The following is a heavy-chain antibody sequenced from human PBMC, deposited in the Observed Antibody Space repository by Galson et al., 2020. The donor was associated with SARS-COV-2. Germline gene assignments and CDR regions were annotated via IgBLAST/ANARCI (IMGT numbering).Heavy chain of an antibody. CDR2: ISGYNGNT. D-gene: IGHD2-15*01. V-gene: IGHV1-18*01. Sequence: ASVKVSCRTSGYRFTGYGISWVRQAPGQGLEWMSWISGYNGNTDYAQNIQGSVTLTTDTSATTAYMELTNLSSDDTAVYYCARSGKLYCSGGTCYFDLWGQGTLVTVSS. CDR3: ARSGKLYCSGGTCYFDL. CDR1: GYRFTGYG. J-gene: IGHJ4*02.